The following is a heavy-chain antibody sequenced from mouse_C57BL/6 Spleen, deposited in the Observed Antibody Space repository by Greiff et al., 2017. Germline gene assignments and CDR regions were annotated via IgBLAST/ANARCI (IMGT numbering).Heavy chain of an antibody. CDR3: AREGDGNYWYFDV. V-gene: IGHV1-18*01. CDR1: GYTFTDYN. Sequence: VQLKQSGPELVKPGASVKIPCKASGYTFTDYNMDWVKQSHGKSLEWIGDINPNNGGTIYNQKFKGKATLTVDKSSSTAYMELRSLTSEDTAVYYCAREGDGNYWYFDVWGTGTTVTVSS. CDR2: INPNNGGT. J-gene: IGHJ1*03. D-gene: IGHD2-1*01.